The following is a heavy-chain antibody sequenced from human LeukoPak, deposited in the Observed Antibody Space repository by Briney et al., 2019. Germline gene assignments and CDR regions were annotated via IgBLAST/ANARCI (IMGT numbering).Heavy chain of an antibody. V-gene: IGHV1-2*02. J-gene: IGHJ4*02. Sequence: ASVKVSCKASGYTFTGYYMHWVRQAPAQGLEWMGWINPNSGGTNYAQKFQGRVTMTRDTSISTAYMELSRLRSDDMGVYYCARVRYYYDSSGYPDYWGQGTLVTVSS. CDR3: ARVRYYYDSSGYPDY. D-gene: IGHD3-22*01. CDR2: INPNSGGT. CDR1: GYTFTGYY.